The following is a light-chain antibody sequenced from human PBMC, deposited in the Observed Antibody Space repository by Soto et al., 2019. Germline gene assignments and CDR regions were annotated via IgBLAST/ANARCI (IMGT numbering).Light chain of an antibody. J-gene: IGKJ4*01. CDR2: DAS. Sequence: AIQLTQSPSSLSASVGDRVTITCRASQGIGSALAWYQQKPVKAPKLLIYDASSLESGVPSRFSGSGSGTDFTLTIRSLQPEAFATDYCQQFNVFGGGTKGDIK. CDR1: QGIGSA. V-gene: IGKV1-13*02. CDR3: QQFNV.